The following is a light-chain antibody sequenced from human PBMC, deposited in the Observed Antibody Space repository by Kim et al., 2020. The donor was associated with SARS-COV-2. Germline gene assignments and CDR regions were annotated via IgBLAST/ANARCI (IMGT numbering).Light chain of an antibody. CDR3: QQYYSTPPS. CDR1: QTVLYNSNNKNY. J-gene: IGKJ2*03. Sequence: RATINYKSSQTVLYNSNNKNYLTWDKQKPGQAPKMLMYWAAIRESGVSDRFSGSGSETDFTLTISSLQAEDVAVYYCQQYYSTPPSFGQRTKLE. V-gene: IGKV4-1*01. CDR2: WAA.